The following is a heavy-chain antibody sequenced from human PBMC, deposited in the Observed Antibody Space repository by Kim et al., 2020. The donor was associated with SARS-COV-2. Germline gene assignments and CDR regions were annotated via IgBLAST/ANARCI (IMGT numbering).Heavy chain of an antibody. J-gene: IGHJ4*02. V-gene: IGHV3-30*04. CDR2: ISYDGSNK. CDR3: ARDHGQWLGHHFDY. CDR1: GFTFSSYA. D-gene: IGHD6-19*01. Sequence: GGSLRLSCAASGFTFSSYAMHWVRQAPGKGLEWVAVISYDGSNKYYADSVKGRFTISRDNSKNTLYLQMNSLRAEDTAVYYCARDHGQWLGHHFDYWGQGTLVTVSS.